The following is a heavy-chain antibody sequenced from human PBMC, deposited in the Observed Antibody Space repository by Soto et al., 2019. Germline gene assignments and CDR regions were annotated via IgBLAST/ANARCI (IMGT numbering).Heavy chain of an antibody. CDR1: GFPLSNDL. D-gene: IGHD4-4*01. CDR3: LSNVRSGPWRA. J-gene: IGHJ5*02. CDR2: ISADGSDT. V-gene: IGHV3-74*01. Sequence: LRLSCSASGFPLSNDLVHWVRQSPWKGLLWVSRISADGSDTAYADSVKGRFSISRDTARNTVYLQMSMLRVDDTAVYYGLSNVRSGPWRAWGQGTLIAVSS.